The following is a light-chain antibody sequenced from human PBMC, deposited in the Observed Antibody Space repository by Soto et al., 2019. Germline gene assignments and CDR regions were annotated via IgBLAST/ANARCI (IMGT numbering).Light chain of an antibody. J-gene: IGKJ1*01. Sequence: IQMTQSPSTLCASVGDRVTISCRASRNIERWMAWYQQKPGKAPSLLIFDASTLHSGVPSRFSGSGSGTDFTLTISSLQPDDFPTYYCQQFAISTTFGQGTKVDI. CDR2: DAS. V-gene: IGKV1-5*01. CDR1: RNIERW. CDR3: QQFAISTT.